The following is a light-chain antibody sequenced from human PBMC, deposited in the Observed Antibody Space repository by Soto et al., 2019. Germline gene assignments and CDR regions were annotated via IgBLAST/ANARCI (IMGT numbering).Light chain of an antibody. CDR1: QSVSSN. Sequence: EIVLTQSPGTLSLSPGERATLSCRTSQSVSSNYLAWYQQKPGQAPRLLIYGVSTRATGIPARFSGSGSGTEFTLTITSLQSEDFAVYYCQQYNNWPPGTFGQGTKVDIK. CDR2: GVS. CDR3: QQYNNWPPGT. V-gene: IGKV3-15*01. J-gene: IGKJ1*01.